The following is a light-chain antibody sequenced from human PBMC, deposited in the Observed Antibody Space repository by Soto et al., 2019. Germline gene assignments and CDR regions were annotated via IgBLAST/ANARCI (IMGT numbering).Light chain of an antibody. CDR1: QSVSSN. CDR3: QQYGSSPYT. V-gene: IGKV3-15*01. Sequence: EIVMTQSPATLSVSPGERATLSCRASQSVSSNLAWYQQKPGQAPRLLIYGASTRATGIPARFSGSGSGTDFTLTIRRLEPEDFAVYYCQQYGSSPYTFGQGTKVDIK. J-gene: IGKJ2*01. CDR2: GAS.